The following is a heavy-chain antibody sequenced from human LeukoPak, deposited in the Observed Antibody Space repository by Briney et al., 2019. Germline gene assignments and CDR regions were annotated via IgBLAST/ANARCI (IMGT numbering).Heavy chain of an antibody. CDR1: GGSISSYY. CDR3: ARVKKGYYYDCSGYCYFDY. Sequence: SETLSLTCTVSGGSISSYYWSWIRQPPGKGLEWIGYIYYSGSTNYNPSLKSRVTISVDTSKNQFALKLSSVTAADTAVYYCARVKKGYYYDCSGYCYFDYWGQGTLVTVSS. J-gene: IGHJ4*02. V-gene: IGHV4-59*01. CDR2: IYYSGST. D-gene: IGHD3-22*01.